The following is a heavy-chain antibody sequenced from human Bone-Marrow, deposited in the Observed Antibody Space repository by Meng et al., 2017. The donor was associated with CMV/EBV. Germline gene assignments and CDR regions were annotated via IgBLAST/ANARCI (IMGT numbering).Heavy chain of an antibody. CDR3: AKWKPGDFVVPAAITGYYGMDV. D-gene: IGHD2-2*01. Sequence: GGSLRLSCAASGFTFSSYAMSWVRQAPGKGLEWVSVIYSGGSSTYYADSVKGRFTISRDNSKNTLYLQMNSLRAEDTAVYYCAKWKPGDFVVPAAITGYYGMDVWGQGTTVTVSS. J-gene: IGHJ6*02. CDR2: IYSGGSST. CDR1: GFTFSSYA. V-gene: IGHV3-23*03.